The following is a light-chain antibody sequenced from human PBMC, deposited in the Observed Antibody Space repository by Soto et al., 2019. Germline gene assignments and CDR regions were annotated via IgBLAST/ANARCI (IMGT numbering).Light chain of an antibody. Sequence: EIVWPQSPATLSLSPGERAALSCGSSQSVSSNYLAWYQQKPGLAPRLLIYDASRRATGIPDRFSGSGSGADFILSISRLEPEDFAVYYGQQYGSSPWTCGQGTKV. CDR3: QQYGSSPWT. J-gene: IGKJ1*01. V-gene: IGKV3D-20*01. CDR2: DAS. CDR1: QSVSSNY.